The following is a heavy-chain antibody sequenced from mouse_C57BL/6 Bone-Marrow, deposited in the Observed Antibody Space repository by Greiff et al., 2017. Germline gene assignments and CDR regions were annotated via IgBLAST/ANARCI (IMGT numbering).Heavy chain of an antibody. Sequence: EVQLQQSGPELVKPGASLKISCKASGYTFTDYYMNWVPQSHGKSLEWIGYINPNHGGTSYNQKFKGKATLTLDKSSSTAYLLLRTLTSEDSAVYYCARSPYPYYFGYWGQGTTLTVSS. V-gene: IGHV1-26*01. CDR2: INPNHGGT. CDR3: ARSPYPYYFGY. CDR1: GYTFTDYY. J-gene: IGHJ2*01. D-gene: IGHD5-1*01.